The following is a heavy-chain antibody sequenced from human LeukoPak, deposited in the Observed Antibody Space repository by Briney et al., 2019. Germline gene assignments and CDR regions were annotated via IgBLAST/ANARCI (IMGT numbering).Heavy chain of an antibody. V-gene: IGHV3-15*05. CDR1: GFTFNNAW. CDR2: IKSRTEGGPP. CDR3: ITVDHYDSSGYLD. Sequence: PGESLRLSCAASGFTFNNAWVNWVRQAPGKGLEWVGRIKSRTEGGPPDYAAPVKGRFTISRDDSKTTVYLQMNNLKNEDTAVYYCITVDHYDSSGYLDWGQGTLVTVSS. J-gene: IGHJ4*02. D-gene: IGHD3-22*01.